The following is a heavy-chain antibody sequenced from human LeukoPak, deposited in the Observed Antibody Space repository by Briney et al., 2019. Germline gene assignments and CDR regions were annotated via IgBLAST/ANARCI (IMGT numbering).Heavy chain of an antibody. V-gene: IGHV4-61*01. CDR2: IYYSGST. CDR1: CGSVSSGSYY. CDR3: ARDPSFDI. Sequence: PSETLSLTCTVSCGSVSSGSYYWSWIRQPPGKGLEWIGYIYYSGSTNYNPSLKSRVTISVDTSKNQFSLKLSSVTAADTAVYYCARDPSFDIWGQGTMVTVSS. J-gene: IGHJ3*02.